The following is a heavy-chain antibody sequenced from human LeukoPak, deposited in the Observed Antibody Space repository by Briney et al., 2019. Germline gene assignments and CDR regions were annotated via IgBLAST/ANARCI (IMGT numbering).Heavy chain of an antibody. CDR3: SRESGAFCPFGY. D-gene: IGHD1-26*01. J-gene: IGHJ4*02. V-gene: IGHV4-4*02. Sequence: SETLSLTCGVSGGSISSTNWWSWVRRPPGEGLEWIGEISLTGETNYNPSVNGRVTMSLDYSRNQLSLDLTSVTAADTAIYYCSRESGAFCPFGYWGQGTLVIVPS. CDR2: ISLTGET. CDR1: GGSISSTNW.